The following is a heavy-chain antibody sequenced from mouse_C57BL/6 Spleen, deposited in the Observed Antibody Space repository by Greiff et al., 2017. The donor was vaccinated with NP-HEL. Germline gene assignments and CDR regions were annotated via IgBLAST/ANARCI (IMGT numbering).Heavy chain of an antibody. Sequence: VQLQQSGPVLVKPGASVKMSCKASGYTFTDYYMNWVKQSHGKSLEWIGVINPYNGGTSYNQKFKGKATLTVDKSSSTAYMELNSLTSEDSAVYYCARSGTLGYFDYWGQGTTLTVSS. J-gene: IGHJ2*01. D-gene: IGHD5-1*01. CDR3: ARSGTLGYFDY. CDR1: GYTFTDYY. CDR2: INPYNGGT. V-gene: IGHV1-19*01.